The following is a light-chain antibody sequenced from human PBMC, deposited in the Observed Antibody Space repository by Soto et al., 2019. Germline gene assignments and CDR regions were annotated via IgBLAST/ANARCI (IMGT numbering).Light chain of an antibody. Sequence: QSVLTQPPSVSGAPGQRVTISCTGSSSNIGAGYDVHWYQLLPGRAPKLLIFRNSDRPSGVPDRFSGSKSGTSASLAITGLQAEDEADYYCQSYDTSLSVVFGGGTQLTVL. CDR2: RNS. CDR1: SSNIGAGYD. J-gene: IGLJ3*02. V-gene: IGLV1-40*01. CDR3: QSYDTSLSVV.